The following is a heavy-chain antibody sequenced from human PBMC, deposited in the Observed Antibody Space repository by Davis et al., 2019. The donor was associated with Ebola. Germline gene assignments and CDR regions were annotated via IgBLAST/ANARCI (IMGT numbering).Heavy chain of an antibody. CDR3: AREYGYGMDV. CDR2: ISGSGGST. J-gene: IGHJ6*02. D-gene: IGHD2-8*01. CDR1: GFTFSSYA. Sequence: GESLKISCAASGFTFSSYAMSWVRQAPGKGLEWVSAISGSGGSTYYADSVKGRFTISRDNSKNTLYLQMNSLRAEDTAVYYCAREYGYGMDVWGQGTTVTVSS. V-gene: IGHV3-23*01.